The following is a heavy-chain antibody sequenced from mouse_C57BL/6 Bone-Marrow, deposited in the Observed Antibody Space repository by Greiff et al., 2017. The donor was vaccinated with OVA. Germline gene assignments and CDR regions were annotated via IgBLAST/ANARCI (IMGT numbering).Heavy chain of an antibody. J-gene: IGHJ3*01. D-gene: IGHD1-1*01. V-gene: IGHV14-4*01. CDR1: GFYFNDAY. CDR2: IDPENGVT. CDR3: TFYSYGSSYGIAY. Sequence: VQLHQSGAVLVSPVASVKLSCTASGFYFNDAYLHLVKLWPYLGLVWFGWIDPENGVTEYVSKFQGKATITADISSNTAYLHLSSLTSEDTAVYYCTFYSYGSSYGIAYWGQGTLGTVSA.